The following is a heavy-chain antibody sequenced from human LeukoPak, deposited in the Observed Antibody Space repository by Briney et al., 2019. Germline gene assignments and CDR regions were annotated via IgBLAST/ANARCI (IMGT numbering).Heavy chain of an antibody. CDR1: GYTFTGYY. CDR2: MNPKTGNT. Sequence: GASVKVSCKASGYTFTGYYMHWVRQATGQGLEWMGWMNPKTGNTGSAQNLQGRVTITGNTSISTAYMELSSLRSEDTAVYYCVRIDYSNAFDVWGQGTMVTVSS. CDR3: VRIDYSNAFDV. V-gene: IGHV1-8*03. J-gene: IGHJ3*01. D-gene: IGHD4-11*01.